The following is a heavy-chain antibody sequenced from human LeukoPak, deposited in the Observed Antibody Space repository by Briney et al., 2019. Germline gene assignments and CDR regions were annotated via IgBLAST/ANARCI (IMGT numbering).Heavy chain of an antibody. V-gene: IGHV3-30*02. D-gene: IGHD4-17*01. CDR1: GFTFSSYG. CDR2: IRYDGSNQ. CDR3: AKGTGEGDY. J-gene: IGHJ4*02. Sequence: GGSLRLSCAASGFTFSSYGMHLVRQAPGKGLEGVAFIRYDGSNQYYADSVKGRFTITRDNSKHMLYQQMNSLRAEDRAVYYWAKGTGEGDYWGQGALLAVSS.